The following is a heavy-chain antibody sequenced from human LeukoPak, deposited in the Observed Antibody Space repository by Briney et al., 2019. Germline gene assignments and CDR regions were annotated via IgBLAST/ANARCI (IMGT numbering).Heavy chain of an antibody. V-gene: IGHV4-59*01. CDR2: IYSSGST. Sequence: SETLSPTCTVSGGSISSNYWSWIRQPPGKGLEWIGYIYSSGSTNYNPSLKSRVTMSVDTSKNQFSLKLTSVTAADTAVYYCVRAFWSGYYYVFDYWGQGTLVTVSS. D-gene: IGHD3-3*01. CDR3: VRAFWSGYYYVFDY. J-gene: IGHJ4*02. CDR1: GGSISSNY.